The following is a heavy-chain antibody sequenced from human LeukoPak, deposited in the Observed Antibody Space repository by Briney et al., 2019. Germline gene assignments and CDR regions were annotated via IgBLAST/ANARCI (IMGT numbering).Heavy chain of an antibody. CDR3: TDVGGSGP. V-gene: IGHV3-15*01. Sequence: GGSLRPSCAASGFTFSDSWMSWVRQAPGKGLEWVGRIKSKSDGGTTDYAAPVKGRFTISRDDSKKTLYLQMNSLKSEDTAVYYCTDVGGSGPWGQGTLVTVSS. J-gene: IGHJ5*02. D-gene: IGHD3-10*01. CDR1: GFTFSDSW. CDR2: IKSKSDGGTT.